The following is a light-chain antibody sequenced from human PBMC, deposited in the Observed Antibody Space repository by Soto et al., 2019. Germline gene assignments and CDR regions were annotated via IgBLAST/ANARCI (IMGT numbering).Light chain of an antibody. V-gene: IGKV3-15*01. Sequence: EIVMTQSPATLSVSPGERATLSCRASQSVSSNLAWYQQKPGQAPRLLITGASTRATGIPARFSGSGSGTEFTLTISSLQSEDFAVYYCQQYNNWPPPLTFGGGTKVEI. CDR3: QQYNNWPPPLT. CDR1: QSVSSN. CDR2: GAS. J-gene: IGKJ4*01.